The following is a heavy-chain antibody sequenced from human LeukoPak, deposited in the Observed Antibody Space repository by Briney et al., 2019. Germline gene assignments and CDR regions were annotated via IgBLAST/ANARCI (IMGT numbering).Heavy chain of an antibody. CDR2: ISWNGGSP. CDR1: GFPFDDYG. CDR3: ARAVSHYNSYYCYYYMDV. J-gene: IGHJ6*03. D-gene: IGHD5-24*01. Sequence: PGGSLRLSCAASGFPFDDYGMSWVRQAPAEGLEWVSGISWNGGSPGYVDSVKDRFTISRDNSKDSLYLQMNSLRAEDTALYYCARAVSHYNSYYCYYYMDVWGKGTTVTVSS. V-gene: IGHV3-20*04.